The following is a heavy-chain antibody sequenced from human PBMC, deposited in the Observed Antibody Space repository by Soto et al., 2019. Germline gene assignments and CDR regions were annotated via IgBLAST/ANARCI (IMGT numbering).Heavy chain of an antibody. V-gene: IGHV1-8*01. J-gene: IGHJ4*02. Sequence: ASVKVSCKASGYTFTSYDINWVRQATGQGLEWMGWMNPNSGNTGYAQKFQGRVTMTRNTSISTAYMELSSLRSEDTAVYYCARAFYDFWSGYQSEHFDYGGQGTLVTVSS. CDR2: MNPNSGNT. D-gene: IGHD3-3*01. CDR3: ARAFYDFWSGYQSEHFDY. CDR1: GYTFTSYD.